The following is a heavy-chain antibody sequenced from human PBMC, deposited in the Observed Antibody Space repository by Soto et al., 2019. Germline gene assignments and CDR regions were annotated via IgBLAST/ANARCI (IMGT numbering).Heavy chain of an antibody. CDR2: INHSGST. V-gene: IGHV4-34*01. J-gene: IGHJ6*02. CDR3: ARGTGGGFWSGYPNYYYYGMDV. CDR1: GGSFSGYY. D-gene: IGHD3-3*01. Sequence: PSETLSLTCAVYGGSFSGYYWSWIRQPPGKGLEWIGEINHSGSTNYNPYLKSRVTISVDTSKNQFSLKLSSVTAADTAVYYCARGTGGGFWSGYPNYYYYGMDVWGQGTTVT.